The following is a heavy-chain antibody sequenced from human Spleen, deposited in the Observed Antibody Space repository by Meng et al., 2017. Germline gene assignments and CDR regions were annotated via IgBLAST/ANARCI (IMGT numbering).Heavy chain of an antibody. CDR1: GGSFSGYY. CDR3: ARGLSIAVVPGRWFDP. D-gene: IGHD2-2*01. V-gene: IGHV4-34*01. J-gene: IGHJ5*02. Sequence: RWWGAGLSRPPGTLSLTCAAYGGSFSGYYWSWIRQPPGKGLEWIGEINHSGSTNYNPSLKSRVTISLDTSKNQFSLKLSSVTAADTSVYYCARGLSIAVVPGRWFDPWGQGTLVTVSS. CDR2: INHSGST.